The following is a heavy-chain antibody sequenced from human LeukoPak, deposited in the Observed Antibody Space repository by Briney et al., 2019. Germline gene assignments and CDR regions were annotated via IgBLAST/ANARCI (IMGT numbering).Heavy chain of an antibody. Sequence: GGSLRLSCAASGYTFTVYWMTWVRQVPGKGLEWVANINRGGSESYYVDSVKGRFTISRDNAKNSLYLQMDSLRVEDTAVYYCARVGAWELQRVFDYWGQGTLVTVSS. CDR2: INRGGSES. J-gene: IGHJ4*02. CDR3: ARVGAWELQRVFDY. D-gene: IGHD1-26*01. CDR1: GYTFTVYW. V-gene: IGHV3-7*01.